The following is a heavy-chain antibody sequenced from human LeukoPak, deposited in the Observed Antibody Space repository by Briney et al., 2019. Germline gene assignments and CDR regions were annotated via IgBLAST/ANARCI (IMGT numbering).Heavy chain of an antibody. D-gene: IGHD3-22*01. Sequence: SETLSLTCAVYGGSFSGYYWSWIRQPPGKGLEWIGEINHSGSTNYNPSLKSRVTISVDTSKNQFSLKLSSVTAADTAVYYCARGRVRGYYDSSGYFPSNRYYFDYWGQGTLVTVSS. CDR1: GGSFSGYY. CDR2: INHSGST. V-gene: IGHV4-34*01. J-gene: IGHJ4*02. CDR3: ARGRVRGYYDSSGYFPSNRYYFDY.